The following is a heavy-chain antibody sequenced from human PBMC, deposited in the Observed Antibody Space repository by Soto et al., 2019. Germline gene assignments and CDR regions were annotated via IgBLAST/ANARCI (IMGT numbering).Heavy chain of an antibody. CDR2: IKEDGSEK. J-gene: IGHJ6*02. V-gene: IGHV3-7*01. Sequence: GALRVSCAASGFTLRTYWMSWVRQAPGKGLEWVANIKEDGSEKYYVDSVEGRFTISRDNAKNSLYLQMTSLRAEDTALYYCARGWGYFDSSGFPYLYAMDVWGQGTTVTVSS. D-gene: IGHD3-22*01. CDR1: GFTLRTYW. CDR3: ARGWGYFDSSGFPYLYAMDV.